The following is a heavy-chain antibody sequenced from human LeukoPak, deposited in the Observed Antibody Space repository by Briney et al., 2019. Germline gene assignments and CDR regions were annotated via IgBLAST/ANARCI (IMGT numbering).Heavy chain of an antibody. D-gene: IGHD6-13*01. V-gene: IGHV3-21*01. CDR1: GFTCSSYS. Sequence: GGSLRLSCAASGFTCSSYSMNWVRQAPGKGLEWVSSISSSSSYIYYADSVKGRFTISRDNAKNSLYLRMNSLSAEDTAVYYCARAGYSSSWYTGYDAFDIWGQGTMVTASS. CDR2: ISSSSSYI. J-gene: IGHJ3*02. CDR3: ARAGYSSSWYTGYDAFDI.